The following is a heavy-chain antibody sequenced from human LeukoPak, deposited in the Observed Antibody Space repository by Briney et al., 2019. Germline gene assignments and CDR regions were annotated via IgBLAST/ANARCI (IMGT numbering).Heavy chain of an antibody. CDR3: ARGDGDPPTLGYCSSTSCDLDF. CDR1: GFIFSDCY. J-gene: IGHJ4*02. D-gene: IGHD2-2*01. V-gene: IGHV3-11*04. Sequence: GGSLRLSCAASGFIFSDCYMSWIRQAPGKGLEWVSCISSSGTTIYYAESVKGRFTISRDNAKNSVYLQMNSLTAEDTAVYYCARGDGDPPTLGYCSSTSCDLDFWGQGTLVTVSS. CDR2: ISSSGTTI.